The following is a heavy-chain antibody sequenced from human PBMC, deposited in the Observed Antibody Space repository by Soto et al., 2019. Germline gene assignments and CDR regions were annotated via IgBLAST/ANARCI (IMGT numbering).Heavy chain of an antibody. CDR1: GHSFTTFW. J-gene: IGHJ4*02. CDR2: IYPGDSDT. D-gene: IGHD3-9*01. CDR3: ARLGLTTYAPDY. Sequence: GESLTISCKVSGHSFTTFWIAWVLQLPGKGLECMGMIYPGDSDTRYSPSFQGQVTISADKSISTAYLQWGSLMASDTAIYYCARLGLTTYAPDYWGQGTMVTVSS. V-gene: IGHV5-51*01.